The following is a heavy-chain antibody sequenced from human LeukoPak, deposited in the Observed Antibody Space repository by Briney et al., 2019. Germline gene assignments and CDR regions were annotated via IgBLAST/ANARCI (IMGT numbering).Heavy chain of an antibody. Sequence: GGSLRLSCAASGFTFSSYSMNWVRQAPGKGLEWVSYISSSSSTIYYADSVKGRFTISRDNAKNSLYLQINSLRAEDTAVYYCASGQQWLVREAYYYYYMDVWGKGTTVTISS. CDR3: ASGQQWLVREAYYYYYMDV. CDR1: GFTFSSYS. D-gene: IGHD6-19*01. V-gene: IGHV3-48*01. CDR2: ISSSSSTI. J-gene: IGHJ6*03.